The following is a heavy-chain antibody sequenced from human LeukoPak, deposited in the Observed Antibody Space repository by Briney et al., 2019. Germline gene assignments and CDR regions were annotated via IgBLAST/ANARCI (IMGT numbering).Heavy chain of an antibody. CDR1: GFTFSDYY. D-gene: IGHD1-26*01. CDR3: ARSPQWELPDY. V-gene: IGHV3-11*04. Sequence: GGSLRLSCAASGFTFSDYYMSWIRQAPGKGLEWIAYISSSGSSIQYAESVRGRFTISRDNAKTSLYLQMNSLRAEDTSVYYRARSPQWELPDYWGQGTLVTVSS. J-gene: IGHJ4*02. CDR2: ISSSGSSI.